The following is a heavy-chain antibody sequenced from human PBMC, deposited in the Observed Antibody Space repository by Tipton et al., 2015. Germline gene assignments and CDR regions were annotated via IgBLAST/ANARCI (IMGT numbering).Heavy chain of an antibody. V-gene: IGHV4-38-2*01. J-gene: IGHJ4*02. CDR2: ISHSGNT. CDR3: ACQDYDSLTRDYQTVDY. D-gene: IGHD3-9*01. Sequence: TLSLTCAVSAYSISSDYYWGWIRQPPGKGLEWIGSISHSGNTYYNPSLRSRVTMSRHTSNNLFSLKLTSVTAADTAVYYCACQDYDSLTRDYQTVDYWGQGTLVTVSS. CDR1: AYSISSDYY.